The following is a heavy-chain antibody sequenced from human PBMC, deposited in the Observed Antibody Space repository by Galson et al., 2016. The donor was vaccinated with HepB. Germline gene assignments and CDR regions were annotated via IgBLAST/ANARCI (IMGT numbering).Heavy chain of an antibody. CDR1: GFTFSSYT. CDR2: ISKDGTYI. Sequence: SLRLSCAASGFTFSSYTMNWVRQAPGKGLEWVSSISKDGTYIYAADSLKGRLTISRDNAKNSLYLQMDSLRAEDTAIYYCAKDRYGDRFPYYFDSWGQGTLVTVSS. J-gene: IGHJ4*02. D-gene: IGHD4-17*01. CDR3: AKDRYGDRFPYYFDS. V-gene: IGHV3-21*01.